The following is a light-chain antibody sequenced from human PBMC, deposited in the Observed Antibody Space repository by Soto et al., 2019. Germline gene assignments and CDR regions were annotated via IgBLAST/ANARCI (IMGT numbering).Light chain of an antibody. CDR1: QSISSW. CDR2: KAT. CDR3: LQDINYPWT. J-gene: IGKJ1*01. Sequence: DIQMTQSPSTLSASVGDRVTITCRASQSISSWLAWYQQKPGKPPKVLIYKATSLESGVPSRFSGSGSGTEFTLTISSLQPDDFATYYCLQDINYPWTFGQGTKVDIK. V-gene: IGKV1-5*03.